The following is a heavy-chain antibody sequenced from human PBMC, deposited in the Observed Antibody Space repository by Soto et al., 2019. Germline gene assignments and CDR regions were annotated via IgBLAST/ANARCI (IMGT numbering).Heavy chain of an antibody. CDR1: GFTFSVSS. J-gene: IGHJ4*02. CDR2: IRSRANHYAT. V-gene: IGHV3-73*01. CDR3: AIEGVGFGH. D-gene: IGHD3-16*01. Sequence: EVQLVESGGGLVRPGGSVRLSCAASGFTFSVSSMHWVRQASGKGLERLGRIRSRANHYATTYSESLKGRVIISRDDSQDTMFLEMSSLRTEDTAMYYCAIEGVGFGHWGQGTLVTVSS.